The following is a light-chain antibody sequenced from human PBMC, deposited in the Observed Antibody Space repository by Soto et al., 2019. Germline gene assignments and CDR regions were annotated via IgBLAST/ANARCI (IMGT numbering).Light chain of an antibody. CDR2: GIS. CDR3: QQHGQWPIT. CDR1: QSVNSN. J-gene: IGKJ5*01. Sequence: EIVMTQSPATLSVSPGERATLSCRASQSVNSNYLAWYQQKPGQAPRLLIYGISKRATDIPDRFSGSGSGTELTITISSLQPEDFATYDCQQHGQWPITFGQGTRLEIK. V-gene: IGKV3D-15*01.